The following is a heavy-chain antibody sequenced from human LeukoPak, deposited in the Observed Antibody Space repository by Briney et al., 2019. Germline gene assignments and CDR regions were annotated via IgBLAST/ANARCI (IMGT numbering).Heavy chain of an antibody. D-gene: IGHD3-22*01. V-gene: IGHV3-33*01. J-gene: IGHJ6*02. CDR3: ARYTYYYDSSGYYYYYYGMDV. CDR1: GFTFNRYG. Sequence: PGGSLRLSCKASGFTFNRYGMHWVRQAPGKGLEWVAVIWFDGSNKYYTDSVKGRFTISRDNSKNTLYLQMNSLRAEDTAVYYCARYTYYYDSSGYYYYYYGMDVWGQGTTVTVSS. CDR2: IWFDGSNK.